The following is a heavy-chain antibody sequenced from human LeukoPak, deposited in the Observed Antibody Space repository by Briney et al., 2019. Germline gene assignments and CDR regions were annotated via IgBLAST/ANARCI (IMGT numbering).Heavy chain of an antibody. J-gene: IGHJ1*01. V-gene: IGHV4-34*01. D-gene: IGHD6-6*01. CDR2: INHSGST. CDR3: ARAIAARLKYFQH. Sequence: SETLSLTCAVYGGSFSGYYWSWIRQPPGKGLEWIGEINHSGSTNYNPSLKSRVTISVDTSKNQFSLKLSSVTAADTAVYYCARAIAARLKYFQHWGQGTLVTASS. CDR1: GGSFSGYY.